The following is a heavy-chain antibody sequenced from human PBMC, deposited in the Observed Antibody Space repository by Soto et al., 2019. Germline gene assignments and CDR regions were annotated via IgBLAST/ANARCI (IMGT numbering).Heavy chain of an antibody. CDR1: GFTFSSYG. V-gene: IGHV3-30*18. Sequence: QVQLVESGGGVVQPGRSLRLSCAASGFTFSSYGMHWVRQAPGKGLEWVAVISYDGSNKYYADSVKGRFTISRDNSKNTLYLQMNGLRAEDTAVYYCAKADGIFGVVMYAFDYWGQGTLVTVSS. CDR3: AKADGIFGVVMYAFDY. D-gene: IGHD3-3*01. CDR2: ISYDGSNK. J-gene: IGHJ4*02.